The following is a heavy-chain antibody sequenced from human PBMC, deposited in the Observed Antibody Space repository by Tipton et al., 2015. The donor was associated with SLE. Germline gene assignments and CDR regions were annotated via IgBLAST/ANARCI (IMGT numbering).Heavy chain of an antibody. D-gene: IGHD3-16*01. CDR1: GFTFATYG. J-gene: IGHJ4*02. Sequence: SLRLSCAASGFTFATYGMHWVRQAPGKGLEWLSYISSSGNNKYYADSVKGRFTISRDNAKNSLFLQMNSLRTEDTALYYCVKDLLGTGFYFDSWGQGALVTVSS. CDR3: VKDLLGTGFYFDS. CDR2: ISSSGNNK. V-gene: IGHV3-48*03.